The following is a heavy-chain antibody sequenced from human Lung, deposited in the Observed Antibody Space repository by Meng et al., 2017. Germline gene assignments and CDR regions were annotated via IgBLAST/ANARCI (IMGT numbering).Heavy chain of an antibody. D-gene: IGHD1-26*01. CDR2: INASGGTT. CDR1: GYTFTSYY. J-gene: IGHJ5*02. Sequence: QVQRVQSGAERMRPGASVKVSCKASGYTFTSYYMHWVRQAPGQGLEWMGIINASGGTTTYAQKFQGRVTMTRDTSTSTVYMELSSLRSDDTAVYYCTREMWLLGATTNWFDPWGQGTLVTVSS. V-gene: IGHV1-46*01. CDR3: TREMWLLGATTNWFDP.